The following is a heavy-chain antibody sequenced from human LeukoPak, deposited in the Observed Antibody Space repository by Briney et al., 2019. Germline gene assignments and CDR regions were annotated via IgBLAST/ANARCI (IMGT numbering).Heavy chain of an antibody. Sequence: GGSLRLSCAASGFTFSSYAMSWVRQAPGKGLEWVSAISGSGGSTYYADSVKGRFTISRDNSKNTLYLQMNSLRAEDTAVYYCAKGQGIWFGELSPPTYNWFDPWGQGTLVTVSS. D-gene: IGHD3-10*01. CDR3: AKGQGIWFGELSPPTYNWFDP. CDR2: ISGSGGST. CDR1: GFTFSSYA. V-gene: IGHV3-23*01. J-gene: IGHJ5*02.